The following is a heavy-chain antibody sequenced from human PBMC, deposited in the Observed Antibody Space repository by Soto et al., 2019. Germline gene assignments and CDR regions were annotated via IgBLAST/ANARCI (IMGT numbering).Heavy chain of an antibody. CDR2: INPNSGGT. D-gene: IGHD3-10*01. Sequence: GASVKVSCKASGYTFTGYYMHWVRQAPGQGLEWMGWINPNSGGTNYAQKFQGWVTMTRDTSISTAYMELSRLRSDDTAVYYCARSKAGWFGELLWDYYYMDVWGKGTAVHRLL. V-gene: IGHV1-2*04. J-gene: IGHJ6*03. CDR1: GYTFTGYY. CDR3: ARSKAGWFGELLWDYYYMDV.